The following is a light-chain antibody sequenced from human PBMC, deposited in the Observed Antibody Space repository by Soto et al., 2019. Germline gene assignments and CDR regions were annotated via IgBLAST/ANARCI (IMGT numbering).Light chain of an antibody. J-gene: IGKJ4*01. CDR1: QSMSSY. CDR3: QQSDSTPLT. CDR2: AAS. Sequence: IQMTHSQSCLSASLVYRVTITCRASQSMSSYLNWYQQKPGKSPKLLIYAASSLQSGVTSRFSGSGSGTDFTLTISSLQPEDFATYYCQQSDSTPLTFGGGKKVEIK. V-gene: IGKV1-39*01.